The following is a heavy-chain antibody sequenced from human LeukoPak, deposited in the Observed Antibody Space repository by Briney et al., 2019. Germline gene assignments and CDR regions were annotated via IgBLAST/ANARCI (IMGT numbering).Heavy chain of an antibody. D-gene: IGHD1-26*01. CDR3: ARENSGSYREFDY. CDR1: GGYISSGGYY. V-gene: IGHV4-31*03. J-gene: IGHJ4*02. CDR2: IYYSGRT. Sequence: PSGALSLHCTVSGGYISSGGYYWSWIRQSPGEGLEWIGYIYYSGRTYYNPSLKSRVTISVDTSKNQFSLKLSSVSAADTAVYSCARENSGSYREFDYWGQGTLVTVSS.